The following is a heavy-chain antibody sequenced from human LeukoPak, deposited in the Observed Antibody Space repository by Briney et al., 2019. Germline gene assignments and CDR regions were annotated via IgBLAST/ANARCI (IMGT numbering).Heavy chain of an antibody. CDR1: GYTFTGYY. J-gene: IGHJ4*02. Sequence: ASVKVSCKASGYTFTGYYMHWVRQAPGQGLEWMGWINPNSGGTNYAQKFQGRVTMTRDTSISTAYMELSRLRSDDTAVYYCARERSCSSTSCYTFPFDYWGQGTLVTVSS. D-gene: IGHD2-2*02. CDR2: INPNSGGT. V-gene: IGHV1-2*02. CDR3: ARERSCSSTSCYTFPFDY.